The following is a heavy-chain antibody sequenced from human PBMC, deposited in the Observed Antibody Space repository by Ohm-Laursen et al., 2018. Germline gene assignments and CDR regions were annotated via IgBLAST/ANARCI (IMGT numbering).Heavy chain of an antibody. CDR2: IYYSGST. D-gene: IGHD1-26*01. CDR1: GGSISSSSYY. J-gene: IGHJ4*02. V-gene: IGHV4-39*01. CDR3: ARQRVGAADY. Sequence: TLSLTCSVSGGSISSSSYYWGWIRQPPGKGLEWIGIIYYSGSTYYNPSLQSRVTISGDTSKNQLSLKLSSVTAADTAVYYCARQRVGAADYWGQGTLVTVSS.